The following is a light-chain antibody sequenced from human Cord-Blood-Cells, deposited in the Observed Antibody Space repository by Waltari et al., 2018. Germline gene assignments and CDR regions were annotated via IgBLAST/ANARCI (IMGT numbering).Light chain of an antibody. V-gene: IGKV3-11*01. CDR3: QQRSNWPPV. CDR2: DAS. J-gene: IGKJ3*01. Sequence: DIVLTQSQATQSLSPGERDTLSCRASQSVSSDLAWYQQKPGQAPRLLIYDASNRATGIPARFSGSGSGTDFTLTISSLEPEDFAVYYCQQRSNWPPVFGPGTKVDIK. CDR1: QSVSSD.